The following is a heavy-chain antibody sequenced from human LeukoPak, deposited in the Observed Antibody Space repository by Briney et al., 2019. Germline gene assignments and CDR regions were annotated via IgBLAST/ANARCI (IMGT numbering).Heavy chain of an antibody. D-gene: IGHD2-15*01. CDR1: GYTFTSD. V-gene: IGHV1-8*01. J-gene: IGHJ3*01. Sequence: EASVKVSCKASGYTFTSDINWVRQATGQGLEWMGWMNPSSGNTDYAPKFQGRVTMTRDISIRTAYMELSSLRSEDTAVYYCARGAVSRDCSGGGCYHFDFLGQGTMVTVSS. CDR3: ARGAVSRDCSGGGCYHFDF. CDR2: MNPSSGNT.